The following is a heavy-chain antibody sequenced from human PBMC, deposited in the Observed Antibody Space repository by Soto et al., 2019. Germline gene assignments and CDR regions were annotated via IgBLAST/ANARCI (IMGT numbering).Heavy chain of an antibody. CDR3: ARDLMAVSGAYYYYGMYV. J-gene: IGHJ6*02. D-gene: IGHD6-19*01. Sequence: QVQLVQSGAEVKKPGSSVKVSCKASGGTFSSYAISWVRQAPGQGLEWMGGIIPIFGTANYAQKFQGRVTITADESTSQAYMELSSLRSEDTAVYYCARDLMAVSGAYYYYGMYVWGPGTTGTVSS. V-gene: IGHV1-69*01. CDR1: GGTFSSYA. CDR2: IIPIFGTA.